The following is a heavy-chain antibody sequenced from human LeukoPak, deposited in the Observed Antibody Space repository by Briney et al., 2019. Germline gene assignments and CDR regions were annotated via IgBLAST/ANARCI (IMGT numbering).Heavy chain of an antibody. CDR2: IYYSGST. CDR1: GGSISSYY. Sequence: PSETLSLTCTVSGGSISSYYWSWIRQPPGKGLEWIGYIYYSGSTNYNPSLKSRVTISVDTSKNQFSLKLSSVTAADTAVYYCAREGLHFDYWGQGTLVTASS. D-gene: IGHD2-15*01. J-gene: IGHJ4*02. V-gene: IGHV4-59*01. CDR3: AREGLHFDY.